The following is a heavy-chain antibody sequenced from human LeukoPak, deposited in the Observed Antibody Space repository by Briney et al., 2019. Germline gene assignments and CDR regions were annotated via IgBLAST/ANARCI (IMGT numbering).Heavy chain of an antibody. J-gene: IGHJ3*02. CDR3: ARVNPGYRPDAFDI. Sequence: SETLSLTCTVSGYSISSGYFWGWIRQPPGKGLEWIGEIYHSGSTYYTPSLKSRVTISIDTSKNQFSLKLSSVTAADTAVYYCARVNPGYRPDAFDIWGQGTMVTVSS. D-gene: IGHD6-13*01. CDR1: GYSISSGYF. V-gene: IGHV4-38-2*02. CDR2: IYHSGST.